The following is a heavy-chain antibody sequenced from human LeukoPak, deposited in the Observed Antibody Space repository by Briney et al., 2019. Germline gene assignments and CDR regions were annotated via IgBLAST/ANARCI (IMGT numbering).Heavy chain of an antibody. V-gene: IGHV4-34*01. CDR3: ARAYSSGWYVGVGDY. Sequence: SETLSLTCAVYGGSFSGYYWSWIRQPPGKGLEWIGEINHSGSTNYNPSLKSRITISVDTSKNQFSLKLSSVTAADTAVYYCARAYSSGWYVGVGDYWGRGTLVTVSS. J-gene: IGHJ4*02. D-gene: IGHD6-19*01. CDR2: INHSGST. CDR1: GGSFSGYY.